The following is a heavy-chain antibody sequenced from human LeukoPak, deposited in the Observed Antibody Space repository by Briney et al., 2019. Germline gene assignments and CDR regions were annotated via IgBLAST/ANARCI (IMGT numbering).Heavy chain of an antibody. CDR1: GGSISSSSYY. J-gene: IGHJ4*02. D-gene: IGHD3-22*01. CDR3: ARYYYDSSGYYYFDY. Sequence: PSETLSLTCTVSGGSISSSSYYWGWIRQPPGKGLEWIGSIYYSGSTNYNPSLKSRVTISVDTSKNQFSLKLSSVTAADTAVYYCARYYYDSSGYYYFDYWGQGTLVTVSS. V-gene: IGHV4-39*07. CDR2: IYYSGST.